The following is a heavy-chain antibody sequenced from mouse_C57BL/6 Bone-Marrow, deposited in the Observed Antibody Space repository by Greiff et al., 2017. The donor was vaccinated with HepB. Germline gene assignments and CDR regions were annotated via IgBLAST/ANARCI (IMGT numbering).Heavy chain of an antibody. D-gene: IGHD2-4*01. CDR1: GYTFTDYN. CDR2: INPNNGGT. Sequence: EVMLVESGPELVKPGASVKMSCKASGYTFTDYNMHWVKQSHGKSLEGIGYINPNNGGTSYNQKFKGKATLTVNKSSSTAYMELRSLTSEDSAVYYCASDEGLRRFAYWGQGTLVTVSA. V-gene: IGHV1-22*01. J-gene: IGHJ3*01. CDR3: ASDEGLRRFAY.